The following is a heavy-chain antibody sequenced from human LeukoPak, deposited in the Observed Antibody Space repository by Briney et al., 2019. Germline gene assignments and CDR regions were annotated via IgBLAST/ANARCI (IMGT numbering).Heavy chain of an antibody. CDR3: ARDRSMTHFDY. V-gene: IGHV3-30*07. Sequence: GGSLRLSCAASGFTFSSFALHWVRQAPGKGLQWVAVISYDGNNKYYADSVKGRFTISRDNSKNTLYLQMNSLRAEDTALYYCARDRSMTHFDYWGQGTLVTVSS. J-gene: IGHJ4*02. CDR2: ISYDGNNK. CDR1: GFTFSSFA.